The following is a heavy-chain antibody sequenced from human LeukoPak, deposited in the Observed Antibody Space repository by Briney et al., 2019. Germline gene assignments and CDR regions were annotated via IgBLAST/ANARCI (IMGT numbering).Heavy chain of an antibody. V-gene: IGHV3-20*04. CDR2: INWNGGST. CDR1: GFAFDDYG. CDR3: ARDSGYSSSWYDAFDI. J-gene: IGHJ3*02. D-gene: IGHD6-13*01. Sequence: GGSLRLSCAASGFAFDDYGMSWVRQAPGKGLEWVSGINWNGGSTGYADSVKGRFTISRDNAKNSLYLQMNSLRAEDTALYYCARDSGYSSSWYDAFDIWGQGTMVTVSS.